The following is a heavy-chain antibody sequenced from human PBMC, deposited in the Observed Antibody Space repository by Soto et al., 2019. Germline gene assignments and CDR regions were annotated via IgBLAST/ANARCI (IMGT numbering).Heavy chain of an antibody. CDR2: ISSSSSYI. V-gene: IGHV3-21*01. CDR1: GFTFSSYS. CDR3: AREDRVAARPIDY. J-gene: IGHJ4*02. D-gene: IGHD6-19*01. Sequence: EVQLVESGGGLVKPGGSLRLSCAASGFTFSSYSMNWVRQAPGKGLEWVSSISSSSSYIYYADSVKGRFTISRDNAKNPLFLQRNSLGAEGTAVYYCAREDRVAARPIDYRGQGTLVTVSS.